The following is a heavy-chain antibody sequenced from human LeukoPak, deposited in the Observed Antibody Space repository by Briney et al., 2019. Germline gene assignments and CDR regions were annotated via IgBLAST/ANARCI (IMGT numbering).Heavy chain of an antibody. J-gene: IGHJ4*02. D-gene: IGHD6-13*01. CDR3: AKAQGRYSSSWYYFDY. Sequence: GGSLRLSCAASGFTFTNYGMHWVRQAPGKGLEWVAVIWYDGSNKYYADSVKGRFTISRDNSKNTLYLQMNSLRAEDTAVYYCAKAQGRYSSSWYYFDYWGQGTLVTVSS. CDR1: GFTFTNYG. V-gene: IGHV3-33*06. CDR2: IWYDGSNK.